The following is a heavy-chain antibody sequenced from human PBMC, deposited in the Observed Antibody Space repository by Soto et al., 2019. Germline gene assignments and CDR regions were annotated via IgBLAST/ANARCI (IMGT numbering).Heavy chain of an antibody. D-gene: IGHD3-22*01. V-gene: IGHV3-7*05. J-gene: IGHJ3*02. Sequence: DVQLMESGGGLVQPGGSLRLSCAASGFTFRNDWMTWVRQAPGKGLEWVANIRKDGSEEHYVESVKGRFSVSRHNAKEALYLQMNRLRIEVTAVYYLAKDANDRASSVYYDVFDIWGQGTMVTVS. CDR2: IRKDGSEE. CDR1: GFTFRNDW. CDR3: AKDANDRASSVYYDVFDI.